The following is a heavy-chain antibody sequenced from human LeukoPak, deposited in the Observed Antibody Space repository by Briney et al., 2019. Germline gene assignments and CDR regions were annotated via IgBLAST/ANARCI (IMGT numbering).Heavy chain of an antibody. V-gene: IGHV4-39*07. CDR3: VMADISGTVDY. D-gene: IGHD3-10*01. CDR2: INHSGST. J-gene: IGHJ4*02. CDR1: GGSISSGGYY. Sequence: PSETLSLTCTVSGGSISSGGYYWSWIRQPPGEGLEWIGEINHSGSTNYNPSLKSRVTISVDTSKNQFSLKLSSVTAADTAVYYCVMADISGTVDYWGQGTLVTVSS.